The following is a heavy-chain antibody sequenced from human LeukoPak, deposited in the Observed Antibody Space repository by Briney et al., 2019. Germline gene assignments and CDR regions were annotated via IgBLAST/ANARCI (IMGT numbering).Heavy chain of an antibody. Sequence: ASVKVSCKTSGYTFSRHYIHWVRQAPGQGLEWLGIINTSGVTTRYGQNFKGRVTATRDTSTSTVYTEMSSLNSEDTAVYYCARGLESSGWYGMDVWGQGTTIIVFS. CDR1: GYTFSRHY. J-gene: IGHJ6*02. CDR2: INTSGVTT. V-gene: IGHV1-46*01. D-gene: IGHD6-19*01. CDR3: ARGLESSGWYGMDV.